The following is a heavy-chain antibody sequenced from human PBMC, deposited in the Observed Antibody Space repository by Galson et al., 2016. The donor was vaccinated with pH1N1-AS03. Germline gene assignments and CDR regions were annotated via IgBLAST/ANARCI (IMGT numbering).Heavy chain of an antibody. CDR2: MNPNSANT. V-gene: IGHV1-8*01. Sequence: QSGAEVKKPGESLNISCKASGYTFTTFDINWVRLATGQGLEWMGWMNPNSANTGSAQKFQARVTMTKNTSIRTAYMELYNLSSADPAVSYWTKKYRANTKGGDAGLGYGGQGTLVTVSA. D-gene: IGHD2-21*02. CDR3: TKKYRANTKGGDAGLGY. CDR1: GYTFTTFD. J-gene: IGHJ4*02.